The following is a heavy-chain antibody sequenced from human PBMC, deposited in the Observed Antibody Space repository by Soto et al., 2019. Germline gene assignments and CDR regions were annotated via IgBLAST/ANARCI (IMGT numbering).Heavy chain of an antibody. D-gene: IGHD1-1*01. J-gene: IGHJ4*02. Sequence: QVHLVQSGLEVKEPGASVKVSCKASGYTFTSYVINWVRQATGQGFEWMGWMSTASGQAVSAEEFQGRLTMTRDISTTIAYMELSSLRIEDTAVYYCARGVDAGTDYWGQGTLVTVSS. CDR1: GYTFTSYV. CDR2: MSTASGQA. CDR3: ARGVDAGTDY. V-gene: IGHV1-8*02.